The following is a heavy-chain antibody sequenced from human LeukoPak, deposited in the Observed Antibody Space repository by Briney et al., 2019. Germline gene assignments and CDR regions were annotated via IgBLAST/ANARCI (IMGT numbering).Heavy chain of an antibody. CDR2: ISAYNGNT. CDR3: ARAPWGYYDSRGEPNFDY. V-gene: IGHV1-18*01. D-gene: IGHD3-22*01. Sequence: ASVKVSCKASGYTFTSYGISWVRQAPGQGLEWMGWISAYNGNTSYAQKLQGRVTMTTDTSTSSAYMELRSLRSDDTAVYYCARAPWGYYDSRGEPNFDYWGQGTLVTVSS. J-gene: IGHJ4*02. CDR1: GYTFTSYG.